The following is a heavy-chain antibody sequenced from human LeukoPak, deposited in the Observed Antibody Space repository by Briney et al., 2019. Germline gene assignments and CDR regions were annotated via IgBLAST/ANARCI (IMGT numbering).Heavy chain of an antibody. CDR2: INSDGSSS. Sequence: PGGSLRLSCAASGFTFSSYWMHWVRQAPGKGLVWVSRINSDGSSSSYADSVKGRFTISRDNAKNTLYLQMNSLRAEDTAVYYCAREHRTAGNYGGIEYYYYYYMDVWGKGTTVTISS. CDR1: GFTFSSYW. J-gene: IGHJ6*03. CDR3: AREHRTAGNYGGIEYYYYYYMDV. V-gene: IGHV3-74*01. D-gene: IGHD4-23*01.